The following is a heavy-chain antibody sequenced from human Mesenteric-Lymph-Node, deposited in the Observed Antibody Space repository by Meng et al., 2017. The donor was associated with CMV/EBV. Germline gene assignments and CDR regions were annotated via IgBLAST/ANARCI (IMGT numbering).Heavy chain of an antibody. V-gene: IGHV7-4-1*02. Sequence: CKASGYTFTSYAMKWVRQAPGQGLEWMGWINTNTGNPTYAQGFTGRFVVSLDTSVSTAYLQISSLKAEDTAVYYCARLGDSSSWDFDYWGQGTLVTVSS. CDR2: INTNTGNP. D-gene: IGHD6-13*01. J-gene: IGHJ4*02. CDR3: ARLGDSSSWDFDY. CDR1: GYTFTSYA.